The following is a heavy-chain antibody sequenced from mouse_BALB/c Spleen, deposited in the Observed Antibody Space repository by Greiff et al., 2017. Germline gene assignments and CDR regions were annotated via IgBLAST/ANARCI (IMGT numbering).Heavy chain of an antibody. CDR3: AREDYYGSSCYFDY. CDR1: GFTFSSFG. J-gene: IGHJ2*01. D-gene: IGHD1-1*01. V-gene: IGHV5-17*02. Sequence: EVHLVESGGGLVQPGGSRKLSCAASGFTFSSFGMHWVRQAPEKGLEWVAYISSGSSTIYYADTVKGRFTISRDNPKNTLFLQMTSLRSEDTAMYYCAREDYYGSSCYFDYWGQGTTLTVSS. CDR2: ISSGSSTI.